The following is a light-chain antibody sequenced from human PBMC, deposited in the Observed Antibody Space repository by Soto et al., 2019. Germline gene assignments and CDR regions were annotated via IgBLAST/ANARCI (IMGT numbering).Light chain of an antibody. CDR1: QSVSSN. CDR3: QQYNNWPLYT. J-gene: IGKJ2*01. V-gene: IGKV3-15*01. Sequence: EIVMTQSPATLSVSPGERATLSCRASQSVSSNLAWYQRKPGQAPRLLIYGASTRATGIPARFNGRGSGTEFTLTISSLQSEDFAVYYCQQYNNWPLYTFGQGTKLEIK. CDR2: GAS.